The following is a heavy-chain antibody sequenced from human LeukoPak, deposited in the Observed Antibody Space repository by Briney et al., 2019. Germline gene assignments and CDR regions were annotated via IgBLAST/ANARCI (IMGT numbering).Heavy chain of an antibody. CDR3: ASGARDGYKLSDY. V-gene: IGHV3-23*01. CDR2: ISGSGGIT. CDR1: GFTFSSYA. D-gene: IGHD5-24*01. Sequence: GGSLRLSCAASGFTFSSYAMSWVRQAPGKGLEWVSAISGSGGITSYADSVKGRFTISRDNSKNTLYLQMNSLRAEDTAVYYCASGARDGYKLSDYWGQGTLVTVSS. J-gene: IGHJ4*02.